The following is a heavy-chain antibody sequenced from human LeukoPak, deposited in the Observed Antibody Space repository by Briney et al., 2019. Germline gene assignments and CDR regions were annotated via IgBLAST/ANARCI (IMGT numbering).Heavy chain of an antibody. CDR2: ISWNSGSI. J-gene: IGHJ4*02. Sequence: GGSLRLSCAASGFTFDDYAMHWVRQAPGKGLEWVSGISWNSGSIGSADSVKGRFTISRDNAKNSLYLQMNSLRAEDTALYYCAKDIERCSGGSCYSFFDYWGQGTLVTVSS. CDR1: GFTFDDYA. D-gene: IGHD2-15*01. V-gene: IGHV3-9*01. CDR3: AKDIERCSGGSCYSFFDY.